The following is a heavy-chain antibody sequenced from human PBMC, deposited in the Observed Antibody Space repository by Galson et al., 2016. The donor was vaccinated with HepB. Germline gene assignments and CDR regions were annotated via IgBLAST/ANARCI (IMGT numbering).Heavy chain of an antibody. Sequence: PALVKPTQTLTLTCTFSGFSLRTNGMCVSWIRQPPGKALEWLALINWDDDKYYSTSLKTRLTISKDTSKNQVVLTMTNMDPVDTATYYCARYRRDYGNYRCYFDFWGQGTLVTVSS. CDR2: INWDDDK. J-gene: IGHJ4*02. D-gene: IGHD4-11*01. CDR1: GFSLRTNGMC. V-gene: IGHV2-70*01. CDR3: ARYRRDYGNYRCYFDF.